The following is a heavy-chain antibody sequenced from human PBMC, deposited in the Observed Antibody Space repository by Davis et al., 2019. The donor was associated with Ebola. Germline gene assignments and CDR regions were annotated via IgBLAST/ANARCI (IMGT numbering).Heavy chain of an antibody. Sequence: GESLKISCGASGFTFSRHSMNWVRQAPGKGLEWIAFISSGGHDTYYADSVRGRFTISRDNAKNLLYLQLNSLRDEDTALYYCAKDAEGGSGNWFFDFRGRGALVTVSS. J-gene: IGHJ2*01. V-gene: IGHV3-48*02. CDR2: ISSGGHDT. D-gene: IGHD1-1*01. CDR3: AKDAEGGSGNWFFDF. CDR1: GFTFSRHS.